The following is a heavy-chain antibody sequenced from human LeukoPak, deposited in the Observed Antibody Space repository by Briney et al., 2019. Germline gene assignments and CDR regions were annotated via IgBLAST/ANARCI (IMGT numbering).Heavy chain of an antibody. Sequence: EASVKVSCKASGYTFTGYYMHWVRQAPGQGLEWMGRINPNGGGTNYAQKFQGRVTMTRDTSISTAYMELSRLRSDDTAVYYCATVGTVTTIHYYYYGMDVWGQGTTVTVSS. V-gene: IGHV1-2*06. J-gene: IGHJ6*02. CDR1: GYTFTGYY. CDR3: ATVGTVTTIHYYYYGMDV. CDR2: INPNGGGT. D-gene: IGHD4-17*01.